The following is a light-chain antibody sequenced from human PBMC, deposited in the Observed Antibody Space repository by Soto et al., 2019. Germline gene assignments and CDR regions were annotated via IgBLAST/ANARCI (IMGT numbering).Light chain of an antibody. CDR1: QGISTY. V-gene: IGKV1-16*01. CDR2: AAS. Sequence: DIQMTESPSSLSASVGDRVTITCRASQGISTYLNWYQQKPGKAPKLLIYAASSLQSGVPSRFSGSGSGTEFTLTISSLQPDDFATYYCQQYNSYSPGTFGQGTKVDI. CDR3: QQYNSYSPGT. J-gene: IGKJ1*01.